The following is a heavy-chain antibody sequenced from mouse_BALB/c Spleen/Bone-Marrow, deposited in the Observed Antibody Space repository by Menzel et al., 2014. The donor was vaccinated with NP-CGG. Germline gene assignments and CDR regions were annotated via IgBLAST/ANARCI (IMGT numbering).Heavy chain of an antibody. CDR2: IDPANGNA. CDR1: GLNIKDTY. V-gene: IGHV14-3*02. D-gene: IGHD1-1*01. CDR3: ASYYYGSSGFAY. J-gene: IGHJ3*01. Sequence: EVQGVESGAELVKPGASVKLSCTASGLNIKDTYMHWVKQRPEQGLEWIGRIDPANGNAKYDPKFQGKATITADTSSNTAYLQLSSLTSEDTAVYYCASYYYGSSGFAYWGQGTLVTVSA.